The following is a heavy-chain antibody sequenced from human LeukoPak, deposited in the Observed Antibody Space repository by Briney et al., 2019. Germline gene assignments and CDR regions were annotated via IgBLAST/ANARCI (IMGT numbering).Heavy chain of an antibody. D-gene: IGHD2-2*01. CDR3: ARTIVVLPVAKNRPRKGSWFDP. CDR1: GGSISSYY. Sequence: PSETLSLTCTVSGGSISSYYWNWIRQPPGKGLEWIGNIYYSGSTNYNPSLKSRVTISVDTSKNQFSLKLSSVTAADTAVYYCARTIVVLPVAKNRPRKGSWFDPWGQGTLVTVSS. CDR2: IYYSGST. J-gene: IGHJ5*02. V-gene: IGHV4-59*01.